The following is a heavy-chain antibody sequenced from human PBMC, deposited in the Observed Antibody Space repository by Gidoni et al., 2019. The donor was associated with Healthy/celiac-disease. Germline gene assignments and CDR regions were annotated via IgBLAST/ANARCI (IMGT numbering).Heavy chain of an antibody. J-gene: IGHJ5*02. Sequence: EVQLVESGGGLVKPGGSLRLSCSAAGFTFSNAWMSWVRQAPGKGLEWVGRIKSKTDGGTTDYAAPVKGRFTISRDDSKNTLYLQMNSLKTEDTAVYYCTTEPYYYDSSGYYPWGQGTLVTVSS. CDR2: IKSKTDGGTT. V-gene: IGHV3-15*01. D-gene: IGHD3-22*01. CDR1: GFTFSNAW. CDR3: TTEPYYYDSSGYYP.